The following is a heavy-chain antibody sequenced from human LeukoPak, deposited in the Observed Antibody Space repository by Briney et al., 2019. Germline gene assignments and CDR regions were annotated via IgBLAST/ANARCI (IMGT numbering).Heavy chain of an antibody. CDR1: GYSFTSYG. Sequence: ASVRVSCKASGYSFTSYGMNWVRQAPGQGLEWMGWINTNTGNPTYAQGFTGRYVFSLDTSVNTAYLQISSLKAEDTAVYYCARDLGYSPGSSDYWGQGTLVTVSS. V-gene: IGHV7-4-1*02. CDR2: INTNTGNP. CDR3: ARDLGYSPGSSDY. D-gene: IGHD4-11*01. J-gene: IGHJ4*02.